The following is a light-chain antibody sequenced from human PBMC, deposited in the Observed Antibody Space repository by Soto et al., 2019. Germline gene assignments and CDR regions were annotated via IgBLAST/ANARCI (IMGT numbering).Light chain of an antibody. J-gene: IGLJ1*01. V-gene: IGLV2-14*01. CDR1: SSDVGGYNY. Sequence: HSALRQPASVSGSPGQSITLSCTGTSSDVGGYNYVSWYQQHPGKAPKLMIYEVSNRPAGVSNRFSGSKSGNTASLTISGLQAEDEAEDDCRAFAGSNNWPDVLGTGTKVTVL. CDR3: RAFAGSNNWPDV. CDR2: EVS.